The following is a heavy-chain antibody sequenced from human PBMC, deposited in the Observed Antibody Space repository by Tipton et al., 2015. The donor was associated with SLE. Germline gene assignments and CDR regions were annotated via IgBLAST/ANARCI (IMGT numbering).Heavy chain of an antibody. J-gene: IGHJ4*02. CDR3: ARGYCTDNICYGRPYFDY. Sequence: SLRLSCAASGFTFSSYEMNWVRQAPGKGLEWVSYISSSGSTIYYADSVKGRFTISRDNAKNLLFLQINSPRAEDTAVYYCARGYCTDNICYGRPYFDYWGQGTLVTVSS. CDR2: ISSSGSTI. D-gene: IGHD2-8*01. CDR1: GFTFSSYE. V-gene: IGHV3-48*03.